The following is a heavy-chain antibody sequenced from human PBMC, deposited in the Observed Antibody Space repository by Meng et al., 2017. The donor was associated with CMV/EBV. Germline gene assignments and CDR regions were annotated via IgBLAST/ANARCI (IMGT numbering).Heavy chain of an antibody. J-gene: IGHJ3*02. CDR1: GRSFSGYS. CDR2: INHIGVT. CDR3: ASRRSPHAFDI. Sequence: SEPLSLTCAVYGRSFSGYSWSWFRQLPGKGLEWIGEINHIGVTNYNPSLKSRVTISVDTSKNPFSLKLSSVTAADTGVYYCASRRSPHAFDIWGQGTMVTVSS. V-gene: IGHV4-34*01.